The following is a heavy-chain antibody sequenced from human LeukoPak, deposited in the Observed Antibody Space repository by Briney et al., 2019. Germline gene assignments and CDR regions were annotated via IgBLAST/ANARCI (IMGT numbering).Heavy chain of an antibody. CDR1: GYTFTSYY. J-gene: IGHJ6*02. CDR3: ASFLGSGYDGHYYYGMDV. D-gene: IGHD5-12*01. V-gene: IGHV1-46*01. Sequence: ASVKVSCKASGYTFTSYYMHWVRQAPGQGLEWMGIINPSGGSTSYAQKFQGRVTMTRDTSTSTVYMELSSLRSEDTAVYYCASFLGSGYDGHYYYGMDVWGQGTTVTVSS. CDR2: INPSGGST.